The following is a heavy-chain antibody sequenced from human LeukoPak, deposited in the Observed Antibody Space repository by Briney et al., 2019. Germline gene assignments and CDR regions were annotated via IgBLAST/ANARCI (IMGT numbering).Heavy chain of an antibody. D-gene: IGHD6-19*01. J-gene: IGHJ4*02. CDR2: IYTSGST. CDR3: ARLGRGSGWLDY. V-gene: IGHV4-4*07. Sequence: PSETPSLTCTVSGGSISSYYWSWIRQPAGKGLEWIGRIYTSGSTIYNPSLKSRVIMSVDTSKNQFSLKLTSVTAADTAVYYCARLGRGSGWLDYWGQGTLVTVSS. CDR1: GGSISSYY.